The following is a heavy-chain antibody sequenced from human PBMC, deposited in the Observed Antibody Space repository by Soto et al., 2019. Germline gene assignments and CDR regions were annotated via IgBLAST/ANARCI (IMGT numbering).Heavy chain of an antibody. D-gene: IGHD6-6*01. V-gene: IGHV4-31*03. CDR2: IYYSGST. J-gene: IGHJ4*02. CDR3: ARADLGYSSSYDFDY. CDR1: GGSISSGGYY. Sequence: SETLSLTCTVSGGSISSGGYYWSWIRQHPGKGLEWIGYIYYSGSTYYNPSLKSRVTISVDTSKNQFSLKLSSVTAADTAVYYCARADLGYSSSYDFDYWGQGTLVTVSS.